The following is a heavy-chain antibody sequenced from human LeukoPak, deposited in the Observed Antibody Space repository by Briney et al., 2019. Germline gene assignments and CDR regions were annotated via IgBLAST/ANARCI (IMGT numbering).Heavy chain of an antibody. Sequence: KASETLSLTCAVYGGSFSGYYWSWIRQPPGKGLEWIGEINHSGSTNYNPSLKSRVTISVDTSKNQFSLKLSSVTAADTAVYYCASLSYAFDYWGQGTLVTVSS. D-gene: IGHD6-6*01. V-gene: IGHV4-34*01. CDR1: GGSFSGYY. CDR2: INHSGST. CDR3: ASLSYAFDY. J-gene: IGHJ4*02.